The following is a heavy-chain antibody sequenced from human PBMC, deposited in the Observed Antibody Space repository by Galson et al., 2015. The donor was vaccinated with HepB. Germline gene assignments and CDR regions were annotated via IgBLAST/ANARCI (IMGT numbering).Heavy chain of an antibody. CDR3: ARDRGVLAPAATFYMDV. Sequence: CLRLSCAASGFTFSSYYMSWIRQAPGKGLEWVSYITNGDANMYYADSVRGRFTISRDNAKNSLYLQMNSLRAEDTAVYYCARDRGVLAPAATFYMDVWSKGTTVTVSS. D-gene: IGHD2-2*01. CDR1: GFTFSSYY. CDR2: ITNGDANM. V-gene: IGHV3-11*01. J-gene: IGHJ6*03.